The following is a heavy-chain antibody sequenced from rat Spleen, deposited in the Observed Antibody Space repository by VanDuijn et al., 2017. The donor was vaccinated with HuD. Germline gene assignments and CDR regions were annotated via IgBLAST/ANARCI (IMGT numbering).Heavy chain of an antibody. Sequence: EVQLVESAGGLVHPGRSLNLSCVASGFTCNTNWMTWIRQAPGKGLEWVASTTNTGGSTYYPDSVKGRFTFSRDVAKSTLYLQKNSLRSEDTATYYCARRHYGYTDYFDYWGQGVMVTVSS. CDR2: TTNTGGST. CDR1: GFTCNTNW. D-gene: IGHD1-9*01. V-gene: IGHV5-31*01. J-gene: IGHJ2*01. CDR3: ARRHYGYTDYFDY.